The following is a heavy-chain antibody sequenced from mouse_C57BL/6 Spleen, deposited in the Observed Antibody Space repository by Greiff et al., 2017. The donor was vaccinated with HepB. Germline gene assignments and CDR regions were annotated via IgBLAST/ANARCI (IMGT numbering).Heavy chain of an antibody. J-gene: IGHJ2*01. V-gene: IGHV5-6*01. CDR2: ISSGGSYT. CDR3: ARQNDYDGDFDY. D-gene: IGHD2-4*01. CDR1: GFTFSSYG. Sequence: EVQGVESGGDLVKPGGSLKLSCAASGFTFSSYGMSWVRQTPDKRLEWVATISSGGSYTYYPDSVKGRFTISRDNAKNTLYLQMSSLKSEDTAMYYCARQNDYDGDFDYWGQGTTLTVSS.